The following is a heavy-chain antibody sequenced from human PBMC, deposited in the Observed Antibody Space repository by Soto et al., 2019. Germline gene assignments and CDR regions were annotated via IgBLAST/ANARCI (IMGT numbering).Heavy chain of an antibody. CDR2: ISYTSTTI. J-gene: IGHJ4*02. CDR1: GLTFSTDE. V-gene: IGHV3-48*03. Sequence: EVQLVASGGDLVPPGGSLRLSCAVSGLTFSTDEMNWVRQAPGKGLEWLAYISYTSTTIKDADSVKGRFAVSRDNAKKSLYLQMNNLRVEDTAIYYCVREGGSLAFDSWGQGTLVTVSS. CDR3: VREGGSLAFDS. D-gene: IGHD1-1*01.